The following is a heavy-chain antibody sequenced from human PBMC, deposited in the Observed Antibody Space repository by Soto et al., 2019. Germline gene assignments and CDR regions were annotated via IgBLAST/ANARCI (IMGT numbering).Heavy chain of an antibody. CDR3: ASTPLSTMVRGVTYYFDY. Sequence: QVQLQESGPGLVKPSQTLSLTCTVSGGSISSGGYYWSWIRQHPGKGLEWIGYIYYSGSTYYNPSLKSRVTISVATSKNQFSLKLSSVTAADTAVYYCASTPLSTMVRGVTYYFDYWGQGTLVTVSS. CDR2: IYYSGST. D-gene: IGHD3-10*01. J-gene: IGHJ4*02. CDR1: GGSISSGGYY. V-gene: IGHV4-31*03.